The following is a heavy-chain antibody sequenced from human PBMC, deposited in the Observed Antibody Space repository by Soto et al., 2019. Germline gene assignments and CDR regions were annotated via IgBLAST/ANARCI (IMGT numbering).Heavy chain of an antibody. CDR3: AKSGIVGATTGVYFDY. J-gene: IGHJ4*02. D-gene: IGHD1-26*01. V-gene: IGHV3-23*01. CDR2: ISGSGGST. CDR1: GFTFSSYA. Sequence: PGGSLRLSCPASGFTFSSYAMSWVRQAPGKGLEWVSAISGSGGSTYYADSVKGRFTISRDNSKNTLYLQMNSLRAEDTAVYYCAKSGIVGATTGVYFDYWSQGTLVTVSS.